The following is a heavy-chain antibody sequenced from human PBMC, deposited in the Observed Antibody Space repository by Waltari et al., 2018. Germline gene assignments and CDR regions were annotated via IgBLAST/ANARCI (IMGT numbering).Heavy chain of an antibody. V-gene: IGHV4-39*07. Sequence: QLQLQESGPGLVKPSETLSLTCTVSGGSISSSSYYWGWIRQPPGKGLEWIGSIYYSGSTYYSPSLKSRVTRSVDTSKNQFSLKLSSVTAAETAVYYCAREILGYCSGGSCYGAFDIWGQGTMVTVSS. CDR2: IYYSGST. CDR3: AREILGYCSGGSCYGAFDI. J-gene: IGHJ3*02. CDR1: GGSISSSSYY. D-gene: IGHD2-15*01.